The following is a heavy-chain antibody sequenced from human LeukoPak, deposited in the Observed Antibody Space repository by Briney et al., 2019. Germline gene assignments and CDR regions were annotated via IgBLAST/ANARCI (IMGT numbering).Heavy chain of an antibody. CDR3: ARGGNYYDSTSLGH. Sequence: ASVKVSCKASGYTFTSYDINWVRQATGQGREWMGWMNPNSGNTGYAQKFQGRVTMTRNTSIRTAYMELSSLTSEDTAVYYCARGGNYYDSTSLGHWGQGTLVTVSS. CDR1: GYTFTSYD. J-gene: IGHJ4*02. CDR2: MNPNSGNT. V-gene: IGHV1-8*01. D-gene: IGHD3-22*01.